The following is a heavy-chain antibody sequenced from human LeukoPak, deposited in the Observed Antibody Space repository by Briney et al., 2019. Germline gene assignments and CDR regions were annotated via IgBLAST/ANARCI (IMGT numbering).Heavy chain of an antibody. V-gene: IGHV4-59*01. CDR2: NSYSGNT. D-gene: IGHD2/OR15-2a*01. Sequence: SETLSLTCTVSVDSISNYYWSWIPQPPGKALKWISYNSYSGNTNNNPALKSRVTISLDTSNNQFSLKLSSVTAADTAVYFCARAPFYGSNSRGSFDPWGQGTLVTVSS. CDR1: VDSISNYY. J-gene: IGHJ5*02. CDR3: ARAPFYGSNSRGSFDP.